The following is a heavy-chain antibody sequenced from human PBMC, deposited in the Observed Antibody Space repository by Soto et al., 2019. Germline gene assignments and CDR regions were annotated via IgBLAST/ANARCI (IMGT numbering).Heavy chain of an antibody. Sequence: GASVKVSCNASGGTFSSYAISWVRQAPGQGLEWMGGIIPIFGTANYAQKFQGGVTITADESTSTAYMELSSLRSEDTAVYYCARDRTPSYDSSGYTIVLSPIDSFDFWCQ. D-gene: IGHD3-22*01. V-gene: IGHV1-69*13. J-gene: IGHJ4*02. CDR3: ARDRTPSYDSSGYTIVLSPIDSFDF. CDR2: IIPIFGTA. CDR1: GGTFSSYA.